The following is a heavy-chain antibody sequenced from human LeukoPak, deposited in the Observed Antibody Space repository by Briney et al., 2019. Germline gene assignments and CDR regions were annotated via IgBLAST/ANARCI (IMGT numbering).Heavy chain of an antibody. CDR2: ISHSAST. V-gene: IGHV4-34*01. J-gene: IGHJ4*02. CDR3: ARRAYGSGRRY. Sequence: PSETLSLTCAVSGGSFSGYYWTWIRQPPGKGLEWIGEISHSASTNYNPSLKSRVTISVETSKNQFSLKMSSVTAADTAVYYCARRAYGSGRRYWGQGTLVTVSS. D-gene: IGHD3-10*01. CDR1: GGSFSGYY.